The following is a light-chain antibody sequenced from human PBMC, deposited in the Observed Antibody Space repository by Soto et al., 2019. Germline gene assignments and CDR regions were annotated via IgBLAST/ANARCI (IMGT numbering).Light chain of an antibody. CDR2: EVS. J-gene: IGLJ3*02. CDR1: SSNIGAGYD. CDR3: SSYTSSSTLSWV. V-gene: IGLV2-14*01. Sequence: QSVLTQPPSVSGAPGQRVTISCTGSSSNIGAGYDVHWYQQHPGKAPKLMIYEVSNRPSGVSNRFSGSKSGNTASLTISGLQAEDEADYYCSSYTSSSTLSWVFGGGTKLTVL.